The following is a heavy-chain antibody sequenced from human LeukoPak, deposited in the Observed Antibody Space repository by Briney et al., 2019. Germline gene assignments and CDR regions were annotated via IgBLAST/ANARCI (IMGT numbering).Heavy chain of an antibody. J-gene: IGHJ3*02. D-gene: IGHD3-22*01. Sequence: GGSLRLSCVASDFTFDDYAMNWVRQAPGKGLEWVSGISWNSGSIGHADSVKGRFTISRDNAKNSLYLQMNSLRAEDTALYYCAKDIYYDSSGYYGGFDIWGQGTIVTVSS. CDR3: AKDIYYDSSGYYGGFDI. CDR2: ISWNSGSI. V-gene: IGHV3-9*01. CDR1: DFTFDDYA.